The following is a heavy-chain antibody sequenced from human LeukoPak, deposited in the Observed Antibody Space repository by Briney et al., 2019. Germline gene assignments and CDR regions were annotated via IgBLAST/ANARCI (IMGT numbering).Heavy chain of an antibody. V-gene: IGHV1-2*02. CDR2: INPNSGGT. CDR3: AKERSSGWDSFDY. CDR1: GYTFSDYY. J-gene: IGHJ4*02. D-gene: IGHD6-19*01. Sequence: ASVKVSCKASGYTFSDYYMHWVRQAPGQGLEWIGSINPNSGGTNYPQKFQGRVTMTRDTSISTAYMEMGSLRSDDTAMYYCAKERSSGWDSFDYWGQGTLVTVSS.